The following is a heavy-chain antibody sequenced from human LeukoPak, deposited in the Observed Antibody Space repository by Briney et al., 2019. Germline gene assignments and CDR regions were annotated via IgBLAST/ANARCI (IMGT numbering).Heavy chain of an antibody. Sequence: GGSLRLSCAASGFTFSSYAMSWVRQAPVKALEWVSAISGSGDSTYYADFVRGRFTISRDNSKNTLYLQMNSLRAEDTAVYYCAKDLDSSSPGVRLDYWGQGTLVTVSS. J-gene: IGHJ4*02. CDR1: GFTFSSYA. CDR2: ISGSGDST. D-gene: IGHD6-6*01. V-gene: IGHV3-23*01. CDR3: AKDLDSSSPGVRLDY.